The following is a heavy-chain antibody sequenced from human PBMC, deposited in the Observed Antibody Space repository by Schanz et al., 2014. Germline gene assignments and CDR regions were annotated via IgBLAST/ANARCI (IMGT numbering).Heavy chain of an antibody. CDR2: ISGSSSTK. CDR1: GFTFSASA. J-gene: IGHJ3*01. CDR3: ARDYEGAFSSPRHDAFDV. Sequence: VQLVESGGGVVQPGRSLRLSCAASGFTFSASAMHWVRQAPGKGLEWVSYISGSSSTKYYADSVKGRFTISRDNGKKSFYLKKNSLRAEDTAVYFCARDYEGAFSSPRHDAFDVWGQGTVVTVSS. D-gene: IGHD3-16*01. V-gene: IGHV3-48*01.